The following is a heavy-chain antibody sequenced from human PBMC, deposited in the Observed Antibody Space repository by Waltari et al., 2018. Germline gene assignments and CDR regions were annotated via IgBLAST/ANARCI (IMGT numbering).Heavy chain of an antibody. Sequence: QVQLQESGPGLVKPSETLSLTCAVSGYSIRSGDYWGGSRQPPGGGLEWIGGIYHSGSTYYNPSPMRRVTTSSDTSTNQFSPKMSSVATADAAVYYCAGRAGGSTWGGYFDYWGQGTLVTVSS. CDR1: GYSIRSGDY. D-gene: IGHD2-15*01. CDR2: IYHSGST. V-gene: IGHV4-38-2*01. CDR3: AGRAGGSTWGGYFDY. J-gene: IGHJ4*02.